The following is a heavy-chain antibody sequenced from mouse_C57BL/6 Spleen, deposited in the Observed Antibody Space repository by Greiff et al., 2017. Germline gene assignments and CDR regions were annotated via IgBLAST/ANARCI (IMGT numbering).Heavy chain of an antibody. V-gene: IGHV1-52*01. CDR2: IDPSDSET. J-gene: IGHJ1*03. D-gene: IGHD2-14*01. CDR1: GYTFTSYW. CDR3: SIEGRYCFCYYDV. Sequence: QVQLQQPGAELVRPGSSVKLSCKASGYTFTSYWMHWVKQRPIQGLEWIGNIDPSDSETHYKQKFKDKATLTVDKSSSTAYMHRSSLTSEDAAVYYCSIEGRYCFCYYDVSGTGTTVTVSS.